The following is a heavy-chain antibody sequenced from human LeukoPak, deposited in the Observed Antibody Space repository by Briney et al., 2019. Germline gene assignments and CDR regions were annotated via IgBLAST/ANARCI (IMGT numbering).Heavy chain of an antibody. D-gene: IGHD3-16*01. CDR2: IYYSGST. Sequence: SETLSLTCTVSGGSISSSSYYWGWIRQPPGKGLEWIGSIYYSGSTYYNPSLKSRVTISVDTSKNQFSLKLSSVTAADTAVYYCARGRGGSYFDYWGQGTLVTVSS. J-gene: IGHJ4*02. CDR1: GGSISSSSYY. CDR3: ARGRGGSYFDY. V-gene: IGHV4-39*01.